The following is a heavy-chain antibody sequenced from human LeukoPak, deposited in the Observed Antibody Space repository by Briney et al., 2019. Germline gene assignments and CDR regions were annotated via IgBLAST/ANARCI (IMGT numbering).Heavy chain of an antibody. CDR2: IYYSGST. Sequence: PSETLSLTCTVSGGSITSTGYYWGWIRQPPGKGLEWIVYIYYSGSTNYNPSLKSRVTISVDTSKNQFSLELSSVTAADTAVYYCARERPHCGGDCFFAFDIWGQGTMVTVSS. V-gene: IGHV4-61*08. CDR3: ARERPHCGGDCFFAFDI. J-gene: IGHJ3*02. CDR1: GGSITSTGYY. D-gene: IGHD2-21*02.